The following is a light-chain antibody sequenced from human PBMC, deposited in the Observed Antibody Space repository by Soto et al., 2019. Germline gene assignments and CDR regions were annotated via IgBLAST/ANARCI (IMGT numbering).Light chain of an antibody. CDR2: EVT. Sequence: QSVLTQPASVSGSPGQSITISCTGTSGDIGSYNRVSWYQQHPGKAPKLIIYEVTDRPSGVSNRFSGSKSGNTASLTISGLQAEDEAEYYRSSYTNINTRACVLGTGKKVTV. V-gene: IGLV2-14*01. CDR1: SGDIGSYNR. CDR3: SSYTNINTRACV. J-gene: IGLJ1*01.